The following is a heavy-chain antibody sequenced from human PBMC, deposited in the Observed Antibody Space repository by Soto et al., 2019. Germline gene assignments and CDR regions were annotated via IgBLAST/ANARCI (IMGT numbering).Heavy chain of an antibody. Sequence: QVQLVQSGAEVKKPGASVKVSCKASGYTFTGYDINWVRQATGQGLEWMGWMNPNSGNTGYAQKCKGRVTMTRNNSISTAYMELSSLGYEDTAVYDGAGENTCYGVAVWGQGTTVTVSS. V-gene: IGHV1-8*01. J-gene: IGHJ6*02. CDR3: AGENTCYGVAV. CDR1: GYTFTGYD. CDR2: MNPNSGNT.